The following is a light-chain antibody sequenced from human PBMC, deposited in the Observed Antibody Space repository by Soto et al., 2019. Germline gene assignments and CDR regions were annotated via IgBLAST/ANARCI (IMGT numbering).Light chain of an antibody. V-gene: IGKV1-39*01. CDR3: QQYNSYPPPLT. Sequence: DIQMTQSPSSLSASVGDRVTITCRASQSISSYLNWYQQKPGKAPKLLIYAASSLQSGVPSRFSGSGSGTDFTLTISSLQPEDFATYYCQQYNSYPPPLTFGGGTKVDIK. CDR1: QSISSY. J-gene: IGKJ4*01. CDR2: AAS.